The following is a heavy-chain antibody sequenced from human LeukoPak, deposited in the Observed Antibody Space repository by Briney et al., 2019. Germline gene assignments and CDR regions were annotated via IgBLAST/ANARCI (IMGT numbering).Heavy chain of an antibody. Sequence: GGSLRLSCAASGFTFSSSPMSWVRQAPGKGLDWVSSISADGPTYYADSVKGRFTISRDNSKNTLYLQMNSLSPEDTAVYYCARGPRRLVTWYFDLWGRGTLVTVSS. V-gene: IGHV3-23*01. J-gene: IGHJ2*01. D-gene: IGHD3-9*01. CDR2: ISADGPT. CDR3: ARGPRRLVTWYFDL. CDR1: GFTFSSSP.